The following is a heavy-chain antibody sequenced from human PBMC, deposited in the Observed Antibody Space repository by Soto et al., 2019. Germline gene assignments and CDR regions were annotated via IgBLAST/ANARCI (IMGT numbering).Heavy chain of an antibody. CDR1: GFTFSSYG. D-gene: IGHD2-2*01. CDR2: IWYDGSNK. CDR3: ARDGCSSTSCEGGYMDV. Sequence: GGSLRLSCAASGFTFSSYGMHWVRQAPGKGLEWVAVIWYDGSNKYYADSVKGRFTISRDNSKNTLYLQMNSLRAEDTAVYYCARDGCSSTSCEGGYMDVWGKGTTVTVSS. V-gene: IGHV3-33*01. J-gene: IGHJ6*03.